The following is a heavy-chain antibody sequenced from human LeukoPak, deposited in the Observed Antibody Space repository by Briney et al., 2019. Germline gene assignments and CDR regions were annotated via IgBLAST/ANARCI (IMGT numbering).Heavy chain of an antibody. D-gene: IGHD3-3*01. Sequence: SETLSLTCAVYGGSFSGYYWSWIRQPPGKGLEWIGEINHSGSTNYNPSLKSRVTISVDTSENQFSLKLSSVTAADTAVYYCARGLSRLRFLEWLPTHFDYWGQGTLVTVSS. CDR3: ARGLSRLRFLEWLPTHFDY. J-gene: IGHJ4*02. CDR2: INHSGST. V-gene: IGHV4-34*01. CDR1: GGSFSGYY.